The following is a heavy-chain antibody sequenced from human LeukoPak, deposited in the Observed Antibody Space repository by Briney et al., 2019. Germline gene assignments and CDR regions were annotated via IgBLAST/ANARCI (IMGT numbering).Heavy chain of an antibody. Sequence: GGSLRLSCAASGFTFSSYSMNWVRQALGKGLEWVSYISSSSSTIYYADSVKGRFTISRDNAKNSLYLQMNSLRAEDTAVYYCARAYDILTGYYHFDYWGQGTLVTVSS. D-gene: IGHD3-9*01. CDR2: ISSSSSTI. CDR3: ARAYDILTGYYHFDY. CDR1: GFTFSSYS. J-gene: IGHJ4*02. V-gene: IGHV3-48*04.